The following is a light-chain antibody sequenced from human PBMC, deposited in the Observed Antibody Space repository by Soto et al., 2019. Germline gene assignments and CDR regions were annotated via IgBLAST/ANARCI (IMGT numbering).Light chain of an antibody. V-gene: IGKV1-5*03. J-gene: IGKJ1*01. CDR1: QSTSSY. CDR3: QQYNSYWT. Sequence: DIQMTQSPSTLSASVGDRVTITCRASQSTSSYLAWYQQKPVKAPKLLIYQASSLENGVPSRFSGSGSGTEFTLTISSLQPDDFASYYCQQYNSYWTFGQGTKVDIK. CDR2: QAS.